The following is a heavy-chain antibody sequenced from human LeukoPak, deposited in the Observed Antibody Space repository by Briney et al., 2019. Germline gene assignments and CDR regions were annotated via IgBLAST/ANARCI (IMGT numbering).Heavy chain of an antibody. Sequence: GASLGLSCAGSGFTFSSYAMAWVRQAPGKGLEWVSAISGSVDNTYYADSVKGRFTISRDNFKNTLYLQMNSLRADDTAVYYCARKYCSSTTCLFDFWGQGTLVTVSS. CDR1: GFTFSSYA. D-gene: IGHD2-2*01. CDR2: ISGSVDNT. V-gene: IGHV3-23*01. J-gene: IGHJ4*02. CDR3: ARKYCSSTTCLFDF.